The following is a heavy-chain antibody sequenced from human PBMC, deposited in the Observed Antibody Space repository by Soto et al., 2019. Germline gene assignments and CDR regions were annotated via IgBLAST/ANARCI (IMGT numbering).Heavy chain of an antibody. CDR1: GYTFTSYD. Sequence: ASVKVSCKASGYTFTSYDINWVRQATGQGLEWMGWMNPNSGNTGYAQKFQGRVTMTRNTSISTAYMELSSLRSEDTAVYYCAHDTSGYYFYSFDNWGQGTLVTVSS. V-gene: IGHV1-8*01. CDR2: MNPNSGNT. D-gene: IGHD3-22*01. CDR3: AHDTSGYYFYSFDN. J-gene: IGHJ4*02.